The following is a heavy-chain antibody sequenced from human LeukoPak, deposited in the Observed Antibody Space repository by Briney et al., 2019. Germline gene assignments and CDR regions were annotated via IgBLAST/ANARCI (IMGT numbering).Heavy chain of an antibody. V-gene: IGHV4-59*08. CDR2: IYYSVST. CDR1: GVSISSYY. J-gene: IGHJ1*01. D-gene: IGHD6-13*01. CDR3: ARSSSWYAIEYFQH. Sequence: PSETLSLTCTVSGVSISSYYWSWVRQPPGKGLEWVGYIYYSVSTNYNPSLKSRVTISVDTSKTQFSLKLSSVTAADTAVYYCARSSSWYAIEYFQHWGQGTLVTVSS.